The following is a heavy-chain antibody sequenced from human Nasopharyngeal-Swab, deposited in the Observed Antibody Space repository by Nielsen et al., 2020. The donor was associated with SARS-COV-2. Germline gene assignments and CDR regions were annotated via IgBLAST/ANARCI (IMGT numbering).Heavy chain of an antibody. V-gene: IGHV1-2*02. CDR1: GYTLTGYS. D-gene: IGHD1-26*01. CDR2: INPNSGGT. CDR3: ARESMGDYFDY. Sequence: ASVKVSCKVSGYTLTGYSMHWVRQAAGQGLEWMGWINPNSGGTNYAQKFQGRVTMTRDTSINTAYMELSRLRSDDTAIYYCARESMGDYFDYWGQGTLVTVSS. J-gene: IGHJ4*02.